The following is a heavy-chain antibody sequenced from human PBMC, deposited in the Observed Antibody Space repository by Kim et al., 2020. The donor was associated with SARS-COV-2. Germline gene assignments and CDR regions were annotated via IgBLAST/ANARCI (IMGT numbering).Heavy chain of an antibody. CDR3: ARDNWSIAAAGTPTFDY. V-gene: IGHV3-30*04. CDR1: GFTFSSYA. CDR2: ISYDGSNK. J-gene: IGHJ4*02. Sequence: GGSLRLFCAASGFTFSSYAMHWVRQAPGKGLEWVAVISYDGSNKYYADSVKGRFTISRDNSKNTLYLQMNSLRAEDTAVYYCARDNWSIAAAGTPTFDYWGQGTLVTVSS. D-gene: IGHD6-13*01.